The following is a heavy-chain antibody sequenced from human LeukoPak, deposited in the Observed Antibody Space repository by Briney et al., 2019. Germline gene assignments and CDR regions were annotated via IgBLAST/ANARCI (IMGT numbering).Heavy chain of an antibody. CDR1: GFTFSSYA. CDR2: IPNDGTKK. J-gene: IGHJ4*02. CDR3: AKEQYRGYSHGSGYY. D-gene: IGHD5-18*01. V-gene: IGHV3-30*18. Sequence: GGSLRLSCAASGFTFSSYAMHWVGQAPGKGLEWVAVIPNDGTKKYYADSVKGRFTVSKDNSKNTLYLQMSSLRPEDTAVYYCAKEQYRGYSHGSGYYWGQGTLVTVSS.